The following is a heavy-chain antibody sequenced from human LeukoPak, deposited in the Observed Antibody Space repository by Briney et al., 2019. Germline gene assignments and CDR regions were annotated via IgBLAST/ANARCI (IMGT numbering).Heavy chain of an antibody. CDR3: ARDSALAQAVMFDY. CDR2: IDHSGST. V-gene: IGHV4-34*01. J-gene: IGHJ4*02. CDR1: GGSFSGYY. D-gene: IGHD6-19*01. Sequence: SETLSLTCAVYGGSFSGYYWSWIPQPPGKGLEWTGIIDHSGSTYYNPSLKSRITISVDTSKNQFSLKLSSVTAADTAVYYCARDSALAQAVMFDYWGQGTLVTVSS.